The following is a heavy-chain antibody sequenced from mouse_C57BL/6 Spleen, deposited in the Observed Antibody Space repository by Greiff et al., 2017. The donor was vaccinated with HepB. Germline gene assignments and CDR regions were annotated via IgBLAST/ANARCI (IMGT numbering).Heavy chain of an antibody. D-gene: IGHD1-1*01. V-gene: IGHV1-39*01. J-gene: IGHJ1*03. CDR3: ARFPIYGSSDDWYFDV. CDR2: INPNYGTT. Sequence: VQLQQSGPELVKPGASVKISCKASGYSFTDYNMNWVKQSNGKSLEWIGVINPNYGTTSYNQKFKGKATLTVDQASSTAYMQLNSLTSEDSAVYYGARFPIYGSSDDWYFDVWGTGTTVTVSS. CDR1: GYSFTDYN.